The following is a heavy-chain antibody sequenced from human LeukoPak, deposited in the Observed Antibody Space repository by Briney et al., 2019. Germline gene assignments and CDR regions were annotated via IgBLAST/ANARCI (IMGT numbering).Heavy chain of an antibody. CDR1: GGSISSGGYY. J-gene: IGHJ6*04. D-gene: IGHD1-20*01. Sequence: PSESLSLTCTVSGGSISSGGYYWGWIRQPPGRGLERIGYIYHNENTYYIPSLKSRTTISVDRSKNQFSLKLSSVTAADTAVYYCASWRVTGKREDVWGKGTTVTVSS. CDR2: IYHNENT. CDR3: ASWRVTGKREDV. V-gene: IGHV4-30-2*01.